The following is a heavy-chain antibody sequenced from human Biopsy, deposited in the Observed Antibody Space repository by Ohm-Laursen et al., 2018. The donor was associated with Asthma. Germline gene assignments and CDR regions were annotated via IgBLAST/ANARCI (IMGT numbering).Heavy chain of an antibody. J-gene: IGHJ3*02. CDR1: GFTVSTNG. Sequence: LSLTCAASGFTVSTNGMSWVRQAPGKGLEWVGVISKDASTQDYADSVKGRFTMARDNSKNTLDLQMNSLREEDTAVYYCVRDGTDDAFDIWGQGTVVSVSS. D-gene: IGHD1-1*01. CDR3: VRDGTDDAFDI. V-gene: IGHV3-30*03. CDR2: ISKDASTQ.